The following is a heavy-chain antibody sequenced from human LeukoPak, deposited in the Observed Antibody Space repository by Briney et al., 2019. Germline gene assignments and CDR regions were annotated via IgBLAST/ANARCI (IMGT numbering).Heavy chain of an antibody. D-gene: IGHD3-3*01. CDR3: AREEWYWHYFDY. J-gene: IGHJ4*02. V-gene: IGHV3-53*01. CDR1: GFTVSSNY. CDR2: IYSAGST. Sequence: GGSLRLSCAASGFTVSSNYMSWVRQAPGKGLEWVSLIYSAGSTYYADSVKGRFTISRDNSKNTLYLQMNSLRAEDTAVYYCAREEWYWHYFDYWGQGTLVTVSS.